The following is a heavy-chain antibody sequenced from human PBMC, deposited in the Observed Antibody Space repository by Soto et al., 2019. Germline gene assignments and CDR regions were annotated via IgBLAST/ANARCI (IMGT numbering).Heavy chain of an antibody. CDR2: VGGSGAST. D-gene: IGHD3-10*01. CDR1: GFTFSNYA. Sequence: EVQLLESGGGLVQPGGSLRLSCAASGFTFSNYAMSWVRQAPGKGLEWVSAVGGSGASTYYADSVKGRFTISRDNSKNTLYLQMNSLGAEDTALYYCAKKYHYGSGSYLYYFDYWGQGTLVTVSS. V-gene: IGHV3-23*01. CDR3: AKKYHYGSGSYLYYFDY. J-gene: IGHJ4*02.